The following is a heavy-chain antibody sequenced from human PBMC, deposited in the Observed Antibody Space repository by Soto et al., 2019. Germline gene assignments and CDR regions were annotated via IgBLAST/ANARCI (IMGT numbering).Heavy chain of an antibody. J-gene: IGHJ6*02. CDR1: GDSISSDYYH. Sequence: QVQLQQSGPGLVKPSQTLSLTCTVSGDSISSDYYHWTWIRQSPGKGLEWIGYIHHSGSILYNPSVQSRVTISVDTSKNQFSLHLTSVTAADTAVYFCAREDDGGDSLDVWGQGTTVTVSS. CDR3: AREDDGGDSLDV. CDR2: IHHSGSI. V-gene: IGHV4-30-4*08. D-gene: IGHD2-21*02.